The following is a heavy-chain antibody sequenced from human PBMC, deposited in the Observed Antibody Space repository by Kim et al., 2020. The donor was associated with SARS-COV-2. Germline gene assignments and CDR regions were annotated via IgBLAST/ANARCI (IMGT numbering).Heavy chain of an antibody. V-gene: IGHV3-33*05. J-gene: IGHJ4*02. CDR3: AREGRVEGSGSPDY. CDR2: IKYYGSNQ. Sequence: GGSLRLSCAATGFTISTYDMHWVRQAPGKGLEWVAVIKYYGSNQFYADSVKGRFTIFRDSSKNTLYLQMNSLRDEDTAVYYCAREGRVEGSGSPDYWGQGTLVTVSS. D-gene: IGHD3-10*01. CDR1: GFTISTYD.